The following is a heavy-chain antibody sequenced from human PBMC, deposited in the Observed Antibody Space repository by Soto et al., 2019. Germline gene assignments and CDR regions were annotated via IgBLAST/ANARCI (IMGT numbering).Heavy chain of an antibody. D-gene: IGHD5-12*01. CDR1: GFTFSSYA. Sequence: GGALRLTCAASGFTFSSYAMSWVRQAPGKGLEWVSAISGSGGSTYYADSVKGRFTISRDNSKNTLYLQMNSLRAEDTAVYYCAKXQDGEMATIFGSSYFDYWGQGTLVTVSS. CDR3: AKXQDGEMATIFGSSYFDY. CDR2: ISGSGGST. V-gene: IGHV3-23*01. J-gene: IGHJ4*02.